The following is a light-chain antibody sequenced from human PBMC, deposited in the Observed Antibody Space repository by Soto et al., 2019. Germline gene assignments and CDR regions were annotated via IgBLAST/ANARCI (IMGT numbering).Light chain of an antibody. Sequence: QSALTQPASVSGSPGQSIAISCTGTSSDVGGYNYVSWYQQHPGKAPKLILYEVSDRPSGVSSRFSGSKSGSTASLSISGLQAEDAGDYDCCSPTTTSTLVFGTGTKVTVL. J-gene: IGLJ1*01. CDR1: SSDVGGYNY. CDR3: CSPTTTSTLV. CDR2: EVS. V-gene: IGLV2-14*01.